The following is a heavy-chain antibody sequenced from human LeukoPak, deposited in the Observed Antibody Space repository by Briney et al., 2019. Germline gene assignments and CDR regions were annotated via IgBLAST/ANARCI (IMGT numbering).Heavy chain of an antibody. CDR2: IYYSGST. J-gene: IGHJ6*02. CDR1: GGSISSGDYY. V-gene: IGHV4-30-4*01. D-gene: IGHD6-6*01. CDR3: ARSYSSSGYYYYGMDL. Sequence: SETLSLTCTVSGGSISSGDYYWSWIRQPPGKGLEWIGYIYYSGSTYYNPSLKSRVTISVDTSKNQFSLKLSSVTAADTAVYYCARSYSSSGYYYYGMDLWGQGTTVTVSS.